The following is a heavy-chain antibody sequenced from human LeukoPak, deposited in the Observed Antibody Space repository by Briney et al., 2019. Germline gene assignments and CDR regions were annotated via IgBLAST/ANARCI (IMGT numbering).Heavy chain of an antibody. CDR2: INVEGTTT. CDR1: GFSFTRFW. J-gene: IGHJ4*02. Sequence: GGSLGLSCAGSGFSFTRFWMHWVRQAPGKGLVWVSRINVEGTTTTYADSVEGRFTISRDENTLYLQMNHLRVDDTAVYYCTRGGEEPFDYWGQGTLVTVSS. D-gene: IGHD3-10*01. CDR3: TRGGEEPFDY. V-gene: IGHV3-74*01.